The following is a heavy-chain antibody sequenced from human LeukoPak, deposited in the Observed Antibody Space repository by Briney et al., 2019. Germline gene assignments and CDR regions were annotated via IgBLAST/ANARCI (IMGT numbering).Heavy chain of an antibody. CDR1: GYTFTSSD. Sequence: ASVKVSCKASGYTFTSSDINWVRQATGHGLEWMGWMNPNSGNTGYAQKFQGRVTITRNTSISTAYMELSSLRSEDTAVYYCARGRVYGFWSGYYFTAGYYYYYMDVWGKGTTVTVSS. J-gene: IGHJ6*03. D-gene: IGHD3-3*01. V-gene: IGHV1-8*03. CDR3: ARGRVYGFWSGYYFTAGYYYYYMDV. CDR2: MNPNSGNT.